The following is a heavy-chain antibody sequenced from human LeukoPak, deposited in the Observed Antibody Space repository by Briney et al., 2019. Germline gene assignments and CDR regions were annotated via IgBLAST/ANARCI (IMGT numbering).Heavy chain of an antibody. V-gene: IGHV3-7*01. D-gene: IGHD2-15*01. J-gene: IGHJ4*02. Sequence: GGSLRLSCAASGFTFNNYAMSWVRQAPGEGLEWVANIKQDGSDKYYVDSVKGRFTISRDNAKNSLYLQMNSLRAEDTAVYYCARQRRYCSGDNCYQRTFDYWGQGTLVTVSS. CDR1: GFTFNNYA. CDR3: ARQRRYCSGDNCYQRTFDY. CDR2: IKQDGSDK.